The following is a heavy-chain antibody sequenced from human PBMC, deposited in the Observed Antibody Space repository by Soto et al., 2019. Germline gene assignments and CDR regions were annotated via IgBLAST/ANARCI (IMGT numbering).Heavy chain of an antibody. D-gene: IGHD2-21*02. V-gene: IGHV3-30-3*01. CDR2: ISSEGTTK. Sequence: QVQLVESGGGVVQPGRSLRLYCAASGFSFITYAMHWVRQAPGKGLGWVAVISSEGTTKYNSDSVKGRFTISRDNAKNTPNVEMISLRPEDTAVYYCARVARVVPGAAFDIWGQGAMFTVSS. J-gene: IGHJ3*02. CDR3: ARVARVVPGAAFDI. CDR1: GFSFITYA.